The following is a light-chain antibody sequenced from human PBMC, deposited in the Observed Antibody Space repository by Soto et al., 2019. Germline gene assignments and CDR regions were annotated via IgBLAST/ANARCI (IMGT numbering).Light chain of an antibody. CDR3: QQTYSAPYS. J-gene: IGKJ2*01. V-gene: IGKV1-39*01. CDR2: DAS. Sequence: DIQMTQSPSSLSASVGDRVTITCRASQSITNNLNWYQQKPGKAPKLLIYDASNLENGVPSSFSGSGSGTDFTLTISSLQPEDFATYYCQQTYSAPYSFGQGTKLEIK. CDR1: QSITNN.